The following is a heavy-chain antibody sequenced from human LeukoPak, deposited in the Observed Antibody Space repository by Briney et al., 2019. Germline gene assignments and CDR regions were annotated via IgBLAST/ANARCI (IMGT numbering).Heavy chain of an antibody. CDR1: GGSFIDYS. J-gene: IGHJ4*02. D-gene: IGHD5-18*01. V-gene: IGHV4-34*01. Sequence: SETLSLTCSVYGGSFIDYSWSWIRQPPGKGLEWIGEINHSGITNYNPSLESRVTISVDTSKNQFSLKLSSVTAADTAVYYCARSRGYSYGTTFLDYWGQGTLVTVSS. CDR2: INHSGIT. CDR3: ARSRGYSYGTTFLDY.